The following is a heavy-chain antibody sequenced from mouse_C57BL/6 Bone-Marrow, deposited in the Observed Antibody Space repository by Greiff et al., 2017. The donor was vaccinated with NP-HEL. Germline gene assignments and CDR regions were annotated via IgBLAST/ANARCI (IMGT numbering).Heavy chain of an antibody. D-gene: IGHD1-1*01. CDR3: ATYYGSSFYWYFDV. CDR2: ILPGSGST. J-gene: IGHJ1*03. CDR1: GYTFTGYW. Sequence: VQLQQSGAELMKPGASVKLSCKATGYTFTGYWIEWVKQRPGHGLEWIGEILPGSGSTNYNEKFKGKATFTAATSSNTAYMQLRSLTTDDSAIYYCATYYGSSFYWYFDVWGTGTTVTVSS. V-gene: IGHV1-9*01.